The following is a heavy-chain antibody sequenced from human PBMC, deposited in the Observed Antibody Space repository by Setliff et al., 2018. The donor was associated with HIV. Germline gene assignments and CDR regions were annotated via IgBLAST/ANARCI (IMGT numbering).Heavy chain of an antibody. V-gene: IGHV1-18*01. Sequence: ASVKVSCKASGYTFTTFGISWLRQAPGQEPEWMGSISAHDGKKNYGQKFHGRLSMSTDTSASTAYMGLRSLRPGDTAIYYCARRRLEYCGGDCYYSYMVFWCKGTTVTVSS. CDR3: ARRRLEYCGGDCYYSYMVF. J-gene: IGHJ6*03. CDR2: ISAHDGKK. D-gene: IGHD2-21*01. CDR1: GYTFTTFG.